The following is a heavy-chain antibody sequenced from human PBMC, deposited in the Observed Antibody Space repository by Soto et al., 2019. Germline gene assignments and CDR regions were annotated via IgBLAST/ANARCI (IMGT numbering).Heavy chain of an antibody. V-gene: IGHV3-23*01. CDR1: GFTFSSYA. Sequence: GGSLRLSCAASGFTFSSYAMSWVRQVPGKGLEWVSAISGSGGSTYYADSVKGRFTISRDNSKNTLYLQMNSLRAEDTAVYYCAKGRDYDYYGMDVWGQGTTVTVSS. CDR3: AKGRDYDYYGMDV. J-gene: IGHJ6*02. CDR2: ISGSGGST.